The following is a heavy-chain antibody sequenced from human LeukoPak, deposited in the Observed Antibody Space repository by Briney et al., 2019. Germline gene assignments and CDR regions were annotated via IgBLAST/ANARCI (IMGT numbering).Heavy chain of an antibody. D-gene: IGHD4-17*01. CDR1: GFTFSSFA. Sequence: GGSLRLSCAASGFTFSSFAVTWVRQAPGKGLEWVSSISGSSGTTYYAGSVKGRFTISRDNSKNTLYLQMNSLRAEDTAVYYCVPTVTFDNWGPGTLVTVSS. J-gene: IGHJ4*02. V-gene: IGHV3-23*01. CDR2: ISGSSGTT. CDR3: VPTVTFDN.